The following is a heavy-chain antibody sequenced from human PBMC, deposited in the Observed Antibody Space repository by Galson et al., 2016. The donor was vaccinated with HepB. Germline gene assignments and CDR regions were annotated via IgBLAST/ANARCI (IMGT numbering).Heavy chain of an antibody. V-gene: IGHV3-33*01. J-gene: IGHJ4*02. CDR1: GFSFSSYG. Sequence: SLRLSCAASGFSFSSYGMHWVRRAPGKGLEWVAVIWYDGSNKYYADSVKGRFSISRDNSKNTLHLQMNSLRAEDTAVYYCARDLQMYTSSWPLGDYWGQGTLVTVSS. CDR3: ARDLQMYTSSWPLGDY. D-gene: IGHD6-13*01. CDR2: IWYDGSNK.